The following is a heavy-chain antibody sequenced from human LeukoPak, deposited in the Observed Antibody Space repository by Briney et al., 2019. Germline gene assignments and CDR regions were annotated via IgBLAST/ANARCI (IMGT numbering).Heavy chain of an antibody. J-gene: IGHJ6*02. CDR2: ISSSGSTI. CDR3: AREGTDSSSWYPYYYYYYGMDV. Sequence: GGSLRLSCAASGFIFSDYYMSWIRQAPGKGLEWVSYISSSGSTIYYADSVKGRFTISRDNAKNSLYLQMNSLRAEDTAVYYCAREGTDSSSWYPYYYYYYGMDVWGQGTTVTVSS. V-gene: IGHV3-11*01. CDR1: GFIFSDYY. D-gene: IGHD6-13*01.